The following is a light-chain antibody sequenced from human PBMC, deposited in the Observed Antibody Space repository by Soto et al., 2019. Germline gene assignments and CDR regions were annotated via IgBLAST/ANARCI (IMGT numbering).Light chain of an antibody. CDR3: QQRYRAPCT. CDR1: QSISTY. Sequence: DIQMTQSPSSLAASLGARVTITCRARQSISTYLNWYQQKPGKAPKVLIFDASRLHSGVASRFSGSGSGTDFTLTISSLQPEDSATYYCQQRYRAPCTFGQGTKLQIK. CDR2: DAS. J-gene: IGKJ1*01. V-gene: IGKV1-39*01.